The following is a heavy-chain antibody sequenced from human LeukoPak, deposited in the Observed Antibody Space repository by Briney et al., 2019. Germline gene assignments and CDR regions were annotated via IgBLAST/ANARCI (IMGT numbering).Heavy chain of an antibody. CDR2: ISSSSSYI. CDR1: GFTFSSYA. J-gene: IGHJ4*02. D-gene: IGHD1-26*01. V-gene: IGHV3-21*01. Sequence: GGSLRLSCAASGFTFSSYAMSWVRQAPGKGLEWVSSISSSSSYIYYADSVKGRFTISRDNAKNSLYLQMNSLRAEDTAVYYCARDGSYTTFFDYWGQGTLVTVSS. CDR3: ARDGSYTTFFDY.